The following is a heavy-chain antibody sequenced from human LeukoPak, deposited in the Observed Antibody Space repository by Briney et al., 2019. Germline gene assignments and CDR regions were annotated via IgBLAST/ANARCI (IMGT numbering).Heavy chain of an antibody. CDR1: GFTVSSNY. CDR3: ARDHAFSYYYYYMDV. CDR2: IYSGGST. Sequence: GGSLRLSCAASGFTVSSNYMSWVRQAPGKGLEWVSVIYSGGSTYYADSVKGRFTISRDNSKNTLYLQMNSLRADDTAVYYCARDHAFSYYYYYMDVWGKGTTVTVSS. J-gene: IGHJ6*03. V-gene: IGHV3-66*01. D-gene: IGHD3-3*01.